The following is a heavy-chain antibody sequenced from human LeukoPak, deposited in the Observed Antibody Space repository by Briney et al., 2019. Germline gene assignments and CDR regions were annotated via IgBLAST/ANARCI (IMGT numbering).Heavy chain of an antibody. J-gene: IGHJ5*02. V-gene: IGHV4-31*03. CDR2: IYYSGST. CDR3: ARGYQLPYNWFDP. CDR1: GGSISSGDYY. Sequence: SETLSLTCTVSGGSISSGDYYWSWIRQHPGEGLEWIGYIYYSGSTYYNPSLKSRVTISVDTSKNQFSLKLRSVTAADTAVYYCARGYQLPYNWFDPWGQGTLVTVSS. D-gene: IGHD2-2*01.